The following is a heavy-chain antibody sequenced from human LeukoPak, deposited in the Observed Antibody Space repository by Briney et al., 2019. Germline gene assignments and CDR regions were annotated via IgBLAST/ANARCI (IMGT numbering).Heavy chain of an antibody. Sequence: GGSLRLSCAASGFTFSTYSMNWVRQAPGKGLEWVSYISSSSSIIYYADSVKGRFTISRDNAKNSLYLQTNSLRAEDTAVYYCARGPSYPYYYYYMDVWGKGTTVTVSS. D-gene: IGHD3-10*01. V-gene: IGHV3-48*01. J-gene: IGHJ6*03. CDR2: ISSSSSII. CDR1: GFTFSTYS. CDR3: ARGPSYPYYYYYMDV.